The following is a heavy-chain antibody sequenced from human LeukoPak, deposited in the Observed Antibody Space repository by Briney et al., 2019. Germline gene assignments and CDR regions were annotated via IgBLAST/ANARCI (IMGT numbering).Heavy chain of an antibody. D-gene: IGHD3-9*01. J-gene: IGHJ6*02. V-gene: IGHV1-8*02. CDR2: MNPNSGNT. Sequence: GASVKVSCKASGGTFSSYAISWVRQATGQGLEWMGWMNPNSGNTGYAQKFQGRVTMTRNTSISTAYMELSSLRSEDTAVYYCARGESLLRYFDWLPSGMDVWGQGTTVTVSS. CDR1: GGTFSSYA. CDR3: ARGESLLRYFDWLPSGMDV.